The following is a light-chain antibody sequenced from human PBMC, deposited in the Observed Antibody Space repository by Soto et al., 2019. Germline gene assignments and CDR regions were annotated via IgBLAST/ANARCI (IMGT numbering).Light chain of an antibody. J-gene: IGLJ2*01. V-gene: IGLV2-14*03. CDR2: DVN. CDR1: SSDIGDYDY. CDR3: TSYSSGSTHVI. Sequence: QSVLTQPASVSGSPGQSITLSCTGTSSDIGDYDYVSWYQRHPGKAPKLIIYDVNNQPSGVSDRFSGSKSGNTASLTISGLQAEDEADYYCTSYSSGSTHVIFGGGTKLTVL.